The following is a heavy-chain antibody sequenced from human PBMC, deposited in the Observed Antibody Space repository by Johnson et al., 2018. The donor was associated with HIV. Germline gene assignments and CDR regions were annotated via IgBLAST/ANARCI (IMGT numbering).Heavy chain of an antibody. J-gene: IGHJ3*02. CDR2: ISSSGGTQ. D-gene: IGHD3-16*01. CDR1: GFSFSDYY. V-gene: IGHV3-11*04. CDR3: ARDGGRGDFDI. Sequence: QVQLVESGGGLVKPGGSLRLSCAASGFSFSDYYMTWIRQAPGKGLEWVSYISSSGGTQYYADSLKGRFTISRDNAKNSLYLQMNSLRVEDTAVYYCARDGGRGDFDIWGQGTRVSVSS.